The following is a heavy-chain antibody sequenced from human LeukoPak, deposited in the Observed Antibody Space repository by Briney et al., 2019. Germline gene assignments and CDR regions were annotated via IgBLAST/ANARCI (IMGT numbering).Heavy chain of an antibody. Sequence: GGSLRLSCAASGFTFGSYAMHWVRQAPGKGLEWVAVISYDGSNKYYADSVKGRFTISRDNSKNTLYLQMNSLRAEDTAVYYCWVCYDSSGYPHNFDYWGQGTLVTVSS. CDR2: ISYDGSNK. J-gene: IGHJ4*02. D-gene: IGHD3-22*01. V-gene: IGHV3-30-3*01. CDR3: WVCYDSSGYPHNFDY. CDR1: GFTFGSYA.